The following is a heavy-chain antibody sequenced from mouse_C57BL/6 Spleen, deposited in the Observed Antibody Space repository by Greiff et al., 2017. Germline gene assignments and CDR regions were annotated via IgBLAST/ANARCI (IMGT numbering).Heavy chain of an antibody. CDR2: IYPGSGST. Sequence: QVQLQQPGAELVKPGASVKMSCKASGYTFTSYWITWVKQRPGQGLEWIGDIYPGSGSTNYNEKFKSKATLTVDTSSSTSYMQLSSLTSEDSAVYYCARIGTRTTVVGYWYIDVWGTGTTVTVSS. CDR3: ARIGTRTTVVGYWYIDV. V-gene: IGHV1-55*01. CDR1: GYTFTSYW. J-gene: IGHJ1*03. D-gene: IGHD1-1*01.